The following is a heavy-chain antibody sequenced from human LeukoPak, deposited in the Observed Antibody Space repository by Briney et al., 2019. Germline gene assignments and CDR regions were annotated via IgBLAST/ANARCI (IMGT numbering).Heavy chain of an antibody. CDR2: ISGSSDTI. D-gene: IGHD3-3*01. CDR1: GFTFSTYS. CDR3: ARTPNYGFWNNYGSLDS. Sequence: GGSLRLSCAASGFTFSTYSMNWVRQAPGKGLEWVSYISGSSDTIYYADSVKGRFTISRHNGKDSLYLQMNSLRAEDTAVYYCARTPNYGFWNNYGSLDSWGQGTLVTISS. V-gene: IGHV3-48*01. J-gene: IGHJ4*02.